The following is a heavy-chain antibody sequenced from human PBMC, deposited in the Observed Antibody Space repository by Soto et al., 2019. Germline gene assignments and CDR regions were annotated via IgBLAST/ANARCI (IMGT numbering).Heavy chain of an antibody. CDR3: ATASGSYRPLNY. J-gene: IGHJ4*02. Sequence: ASVKVSCKASGYSFTSQRISWVRQAPGQGLEWMGWISGYNGNTNCAQRLQDRVNLTTDTSTTTAYMELRRLTSDDMAIYYCATASGSYRPLNYWGQGTLVTVSS. V-gene: IGHV1-18*03. CDR1: GYSFTSQR. CDR2: ISGYNGNT. D-gene: IGHD1-26*01.